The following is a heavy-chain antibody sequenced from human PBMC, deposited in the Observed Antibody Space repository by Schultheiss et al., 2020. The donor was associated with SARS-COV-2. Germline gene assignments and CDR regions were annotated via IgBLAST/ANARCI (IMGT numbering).Heavy chain of an antibody. CDR2: ISSSSSYI. CDR3: ARGSPSGWYDY. V-gene: IGHV3-21*01. Sequence: GESLKISCAASGFTFSSYAMSWVRQAPGKGLEWVSSISSSSSYIYYADSVKGRFTISRDNARNSLYLQMNSLRAEDTAVYYCARGSPSGWYDYWGQGTLVTVSS. J-gene: IGHJ4*02. CDR1: GFTFSSYA. D-gene: IGHD6-19*01.